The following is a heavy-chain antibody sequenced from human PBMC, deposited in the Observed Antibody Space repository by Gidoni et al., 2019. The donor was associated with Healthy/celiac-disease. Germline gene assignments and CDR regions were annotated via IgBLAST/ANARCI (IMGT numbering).Heavy chain of an antibody. J-gene: IGHJ4*02. CDR3: ARGEWLVPPPIDY. CDR1: GYTFTSYA. CDR2: INAGNGNT. D-gene: IGHD6-19*01. Sequence: QVQLVQSGAEVKKPGASVKVSCKASGYTFTSYAMHWVRQAPGQRLEWMGWINAGNGNTKYSQKFQGRVTITRDTSASTAYMELSSLRSEDTAVYYCARGEWLVPPPIDYWGQGTLVTVSS. V-gene: IGHV1-3*01.